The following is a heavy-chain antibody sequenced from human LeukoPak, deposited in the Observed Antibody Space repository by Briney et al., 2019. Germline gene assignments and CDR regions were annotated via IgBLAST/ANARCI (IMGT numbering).Heavy chain of an antibody. CDR1: GGSSSSYY. V-gene: IGHV4-59*01. CDR3: ARGTRYSSSWYGGWFDP. Sequence: SETLSFTCTVSGGSSSSYYWSWIRQPPGKGLEWIGYIYYGGSTNYNPSLKSRVTISVDTSKNQFSLKLSSVTAADTAVYYCARGTRYSSSWYGGWFDPWGQGTLVTVSS. D-gene: IGHD6-13*01. J-gene: IGHJ5*02. CDR2: IYYGGST.